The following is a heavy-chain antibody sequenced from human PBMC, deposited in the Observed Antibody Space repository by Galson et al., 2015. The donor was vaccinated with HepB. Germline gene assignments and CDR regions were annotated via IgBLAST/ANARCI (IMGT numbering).Heavy chain of an antibody. V-gene: IGHV1-24*01. Sequence: SVTVSCKVSGSILTDLSMHWVRQAPGKGLEWMGYFDPEDGDPMYAQKFQGRVTMTEDTSTDTAYMGLSSLRSEDTAVYYCATIGAAGQFDYWGQGTLVTVSS. CDR2: FDPEDGDP. CDR3: ATIGAAGQFDY. J-gene: IGHJ4*02. D-gene: IGHD6-13*01. CDR1: GSILTDLS.